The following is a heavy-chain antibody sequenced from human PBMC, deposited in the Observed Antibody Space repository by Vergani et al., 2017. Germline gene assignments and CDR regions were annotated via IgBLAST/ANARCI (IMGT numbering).Heavy chain of an antibody. CDR1: GYTFTGYY. CDR3: ARDILNIVVVPAANILGLDY. D-gene: IGHD2-2*01. CDR2: INPNSGGT. J-gene: IGHJ4*02. Sequence: QVQLVQSGAEVKKPGASVKVSCKASGYTFTGYYMHWVRQAPGQRLEWMGWINPNSGGTNYAQKFQGRVTMTRDTSISTAYMELSRLRSDDTAVYYCARDILNIVVVPAANILGLDYWGQGTLVTVSS. V-gene: IGHV1-2*02.